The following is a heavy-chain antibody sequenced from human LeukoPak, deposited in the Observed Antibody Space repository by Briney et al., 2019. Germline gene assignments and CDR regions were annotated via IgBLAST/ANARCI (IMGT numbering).Heavy chain of an antibody. J-gene: IGHJ4*02. Sequence: GGSLRLSCAASGFTFSSSDMHWVRQAPGKGLEWVAVISYDATNKYYADSVKGRFTLSRDNSKNTLYLQTNTLRPEDTAVYYSAKASSSYLCYFESWGQGTLVTVSS. CDR3: AKASSSYLCYFES. CDR1: GFTFSSSD. CDR2: ISYDATNK. V-gene: IGHV3-30*18. D-gene: IGHD2-2*01.